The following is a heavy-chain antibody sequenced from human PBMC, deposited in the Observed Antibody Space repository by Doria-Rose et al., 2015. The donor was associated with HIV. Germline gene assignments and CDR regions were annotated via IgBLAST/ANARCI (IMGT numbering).Heavy chain of an antibody. J-gene: IGHJ4*02. V-gene: IGHV4-4*07. CDR2: VYTSGST. Sequence: YWTWIRQPAGKGLEWIGRVYTSGSTDQNSSLKSRVTMSVDTSKNQFSLKLTSVTAADTAVYYCAREGYTGSYYYFDFWGQGTPVTVSS. CDR3: AREGYTGSYYYFDF. CDR1: Y. D-gene: IGHD1-26*01.